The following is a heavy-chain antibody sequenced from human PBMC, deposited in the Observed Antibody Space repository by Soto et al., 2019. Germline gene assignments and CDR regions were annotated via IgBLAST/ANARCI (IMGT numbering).Heavy chain of an antibody. CDR3: ARGSSIAGLYYGXDV. CDR1: GCSISSGGYY. CDR2: NYYSGIT. V-gene: IGHV4-31*03. J-gene: IGHJ6*02. D-gene: IGHD6-6*01. Sequence: PSETLSLTCTVSGCSISSGGYYWTWIRQHPGKGLEWIGYNYYSGITYYNPSLKSRVTISLDTSKNQFSLKLSSVTAADTAVYYCARGSSIAGLYYGXDVWGQGTTVTVSS.